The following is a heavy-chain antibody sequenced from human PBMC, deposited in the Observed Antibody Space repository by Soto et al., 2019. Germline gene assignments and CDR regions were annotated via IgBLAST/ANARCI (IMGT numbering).Heavy chain of an antibody. V-gene: IGHV1-2*04. Sequence: ASVKVSCKASGYTFTGYYMHWVRQAPGQGLEWMGWINPNSGGTNYAQKFQGWVTMTRDTSISTAYMELSRLRSDDTAVYYCARDFRSYLLSSLSPHFRYYYYVMDFWGQGTSVTGSS. CDR3: ARDFRSYLLSSLSPHFRYYYYVMDF. J-gene: IGHJ6*02. CDR2: INPNSGGT. D-gene: IGHD6-6*01. CDR1: GYTFTGYY.